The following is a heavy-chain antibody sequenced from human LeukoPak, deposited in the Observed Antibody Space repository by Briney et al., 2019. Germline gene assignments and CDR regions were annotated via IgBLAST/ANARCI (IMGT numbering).Heavy chain of an antibody. CDR2: INTNTGNP. Sequence: ASVKVSCKASGYIFTSYAMNWVRQAPGQGLEWMGWINTNTGNPTYAQGFTGRFVFSLDTSVSTAYLQISSLKAEDTAVYYCARSSDYGDQNDAFDIWGQGTMVTVSS. V-gene: IGHV7-4-1*02. CDR3: ARSSDYGDQNDAFDI. CDR1: GYIFTSYA. D-gene: IGHD4-17*01. J-gene: IGHJ3*02.